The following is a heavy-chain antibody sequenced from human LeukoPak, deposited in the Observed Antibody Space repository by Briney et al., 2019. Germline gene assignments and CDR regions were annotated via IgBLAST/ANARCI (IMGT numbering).Heavy chain of an antibody. CDR1: GFTFSSYA. V-gene: IGHV3-30-3*01. CDR3: AERFDY. CDR2: ISYDGSNK. J-gene: IGHJ4*02. Sequence: GGSLRLSCAASGFTFSSYAMHWVRQAPGKGLEWVAVISYDGSNKYYADSVKGRFTISRDNSKNTLYLQMNSLRAEDTAVYYCAERFDYWGQGTLVTVSS.